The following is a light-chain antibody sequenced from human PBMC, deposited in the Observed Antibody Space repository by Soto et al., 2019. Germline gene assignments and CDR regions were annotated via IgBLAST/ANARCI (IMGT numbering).Light chain of an antibody. J-gene: IGKJ4*01. CDR1: QSISSH. CDR3: QQRSNWPLT. CDR2: DAS. Sequence: EIVFTQSPATLSLSPGERATLSCRASQSISSHLAWYQQKPGQAPRLLMYDASNRATGIPARFSGSGSGTDFTLTISSLEPEDFAVYYCQQRSNWPLTFGGGTKVEIK. V-gene: IGKV3-11*01.